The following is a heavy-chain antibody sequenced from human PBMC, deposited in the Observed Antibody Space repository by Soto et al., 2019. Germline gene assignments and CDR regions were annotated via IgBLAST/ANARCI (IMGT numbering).Heavy chain of an antibody. CDR1: GFSFSDYA. CDR3: EKDLRYGWGSSSPPFDE. Sequence: PGGSLRLSCAVSGFSFSDYAMSWVRRAPGKGLEWVSVISNGGGSTSYADSVKGRFTISRDNSKNTLYLQMNSLRGDDTAVYYWEKDLRYGWGSSSPPFDEWGQGTLVTVSS. CDR2: ISNGGGST. V-gene: IGHV3-23*01. J-gene: IGHJ4*02. D-gene: IGHD3-10*01.